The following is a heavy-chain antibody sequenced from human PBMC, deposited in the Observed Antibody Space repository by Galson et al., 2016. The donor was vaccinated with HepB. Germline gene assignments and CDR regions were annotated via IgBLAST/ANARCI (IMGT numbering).Heavy chain of an antibody. V-gene: IGHV4-31*03. Sequence: TLSLTCTVSGASISSSGYYWSWIRHHPGKGLEWIGYTSYSGVSYYYPSLKSRVTISADTSKNQFSLKLTSVSAADTALYYCTRATTGYYYGMDVWGQGTTVTVSS. CDR3: TRATTGYYYGMDV. CDR2: TSYSGVS. CDR1: GASISSSGYY. D-gene: IGHD1-1*01. J-gene: IGHJ6*02.